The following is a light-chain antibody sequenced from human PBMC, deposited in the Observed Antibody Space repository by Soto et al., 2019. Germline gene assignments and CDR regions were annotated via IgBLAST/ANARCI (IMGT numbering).Light chain of an antibody. V-gene: IGLV2-14*01. CDR2: EVS. CDR3: SSYTSRTSVV. Sequence: QLVLTQPASVSGSPGQSITISCTGTSSDVGRYNYVSWYQQYPGKAPKLIIFEVSIRPSGVSNRFSVSKSGTTASLTISGLQLEDEADYYCSSYTSRTSVVFGGGTKLTV. CDR1: SSDVGRYNY. J-gene: IGLJ2*01.